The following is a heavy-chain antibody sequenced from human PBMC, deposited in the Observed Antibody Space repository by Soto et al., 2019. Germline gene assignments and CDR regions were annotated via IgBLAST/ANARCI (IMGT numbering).Heavy chain of an antibody. CDR2: IWSDGSNK. J-gene: IGHJ4*02. CDR1: GFTFSTYH. D-gene: IGHD6-13*01. CDR3: ARIGSWSLNFDY. V-gene: IGHV3-33*01. Sequence: QVQLVESGGGVVQPGRSLRLSCAASGFTFSTYHMHWVRQAPGKGLEWVAVIWSDGSNKFYADSVKGRFTISRDNSKNTLYLQMNSLRVEDTAIYYCARIGSWSLNFDYWGQGTLVAVSS.